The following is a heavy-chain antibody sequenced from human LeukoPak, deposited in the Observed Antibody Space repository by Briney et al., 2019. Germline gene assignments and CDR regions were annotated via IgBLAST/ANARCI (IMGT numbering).Heavy chain of an antibody. D-gene: IGHD4-11*01. Sequence: GGSLRLSCAASGFTFSSHSMNWVRQAPGKGLEWISYISSSSSLIYYADSVKGRFTISRDNVKNSLYLQMNSLRAEDTAVYYCARLPLYSKAGPPLDYWGQGTLSPSPQ. V-gene: IGHV3-48*01. J-gene: IGHJ4*02. CDR3: ARLPLYSKAGPPLDY. CDR1: GFTFSSHS. CDR2: ISSSSSLI.